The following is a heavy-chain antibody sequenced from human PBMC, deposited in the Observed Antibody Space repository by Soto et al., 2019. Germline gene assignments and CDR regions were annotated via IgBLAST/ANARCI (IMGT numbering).Heavy chain of an antibody. V-gene: IGHV4-39*01. CDR1: GGSISSSSYY. Sequence: QLQLQESDPGLVKPSDTLSLTCTVSGGSISSSSYYWGWFRQPPGKGLEWIGRIYYSGSTYYNPSLIIRANRSVDRAKIQFSLKLTFVTGVDAAVYYCWVVLRDIVWLLSGAFDIWGQGSMVTDSS. J-gene: IGHJ3*02. CDR2: IYYSGST. D-gene: IGHD3-9*01. CDR3: WVVLRDIVWLLSGAFDI.